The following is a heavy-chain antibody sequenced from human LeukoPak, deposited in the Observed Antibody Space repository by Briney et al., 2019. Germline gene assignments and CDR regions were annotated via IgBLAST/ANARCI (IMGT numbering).Heavy chain of an antibody. CDR2: IYYSGST. Sequence: PSETLSLTCTVSGGSISSSSYYWGWIRQPPGKGLEWIGSIYYSGSTYYNPSLKSRVTISVDTSKNQFSLKLGSVTAADTAVYYCARGLTTPLGSGSYYNHYYYYMDVWGKGTTVTVSS. CDR1: GGSISSSSYY. D-gene: IGHD3-10*01. J-gene: IGHJ6*03. V-gene: IGHV4-39*07. CDR3: ARGLTTPLGSGSYYNHYYYYMDV.